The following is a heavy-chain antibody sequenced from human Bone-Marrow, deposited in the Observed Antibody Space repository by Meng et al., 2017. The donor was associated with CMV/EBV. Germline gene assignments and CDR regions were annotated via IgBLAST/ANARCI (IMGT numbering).Heavy chain of an antibody. CDR1: GFTFSDYY. CDR3: ARSRYSGSYLDY. J-gene: IGHJ4*02. V-gene: IGHV3-11*06. CDR2: ISSSSSYT. D-gene: IGHD1-26*01. Sequence: VQWVESGGGLVKPGGSLRLSCAASGFTFSDYYMSWVRQAPGKGLEWVSYISSSSSYTNYADSVKGQFTISRDNAKNSLYLQMNSLRAEDTAVYYCARSRYSGSYLDYWGQGTLVTVSS.